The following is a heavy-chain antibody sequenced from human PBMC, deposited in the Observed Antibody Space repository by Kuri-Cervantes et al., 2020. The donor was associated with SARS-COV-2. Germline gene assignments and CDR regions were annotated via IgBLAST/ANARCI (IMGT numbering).Heavy chain of an antibody. CDR2: IYYSGST. CDR3: ARYPTGSSGWYSSDAFDI. V-gene: IGHV4-59*01. Sequence: ESLKISCTVSGGSISSYYWNWIRQPPGKGLEWIGYIYYSGSTNYNPSLKSRVTISVDTSKNQFSLKLSSVTAADTAVYYCARYPTGSSGWYSSDAFDIWGQGTMVTVSS. J-gene: IGHJ3*02. D-gene: IGHD6-19*01. CDR1: GGSISSYY.